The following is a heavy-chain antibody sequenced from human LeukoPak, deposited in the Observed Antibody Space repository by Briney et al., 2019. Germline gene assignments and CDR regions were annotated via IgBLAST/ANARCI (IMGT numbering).Heavy chain of an antibody. CDR3: ATLLAFYDY. D-gene: IGHD2-15*01. V-gene: IGHV3-48*01. Sequence: PGGSLRLSCAASGFTFSIFGLTWVRQAPGKGLEWIAYISSRSDTIHYADSVKGRFTISRDNANNSLYLQMSSLRAEDTAVYYCATLLAFYDYWGQGALVTVSS. J-gene: IGHJ4*02. CDR1: GFTFSIFG. CDR2: ISSRSDTI.